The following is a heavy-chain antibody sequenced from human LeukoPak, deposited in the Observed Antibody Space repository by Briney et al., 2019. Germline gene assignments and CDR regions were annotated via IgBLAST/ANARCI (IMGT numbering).Heavy chain of an antibody. J-gene: IGHJ6*01. CDR2: ISGSGTDT. Sequence: PGGSLRLSCAASGLRFSGQYMIWIRQAPGKGLEWVAFISGSGTDTFYADSVEGRFFISKDNTRDSLSLQMTSLSAEDTAMYYCATLHFYAMGVWGQGTTVTVSS. CDR3: ATLHFYAMGV. V-gene: IGHV3-11*01. CDR1: GLRFSGQY.